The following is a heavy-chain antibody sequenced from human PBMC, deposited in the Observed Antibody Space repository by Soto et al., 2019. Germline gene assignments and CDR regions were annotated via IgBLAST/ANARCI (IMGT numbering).Heavy chain of an antibody. CDR2: IFDSGST. CDR1: GGSISGGVYY. Sequence: QVQLQESGPGLVKPSQTLSLTCTVSGGSISGGVYYWSWIRQPPGKGLGWIGYIFDSGSTYYNPSLKSRVTISVDTSKNQFSLRLSSVTAADTAVYYCGREIITLTTDWYFDLWGRGTLVTVSS. CDR3: GREIITLTTDWYFDL. V-gene: IGHV4-30-4*01. J-gene: IGHJ2*01. D-gene: IGHD4-17*01.